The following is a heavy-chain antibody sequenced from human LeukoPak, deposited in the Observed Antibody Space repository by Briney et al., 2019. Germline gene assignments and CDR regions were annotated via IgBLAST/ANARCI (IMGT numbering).Heavy chain of an antibody. CDR3: ASLIAPIYCSSTSYHTGHAFDI. D-gene: IGHD2-2*02. V-gene: IGHV4-38-2*01. J-gene: IGHJ3*02. CDR2: IYHSGST. CDR1: GYSISSGYY. Sequence: SGTLSLTCAVSGYSISSGYYWGWIRQPPGKGLEWIGSIYHSGSTYYNPSLKSRVTISVDTSKNQFSLKLSSVTAADTAVYYCASLIAPIYCSSTSYHTGHAFDIWGQGTMVTVSS.